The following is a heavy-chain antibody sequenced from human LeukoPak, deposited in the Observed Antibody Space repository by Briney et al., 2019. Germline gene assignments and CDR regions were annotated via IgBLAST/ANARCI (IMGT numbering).Heavy chain of an antibody. CDR1: GGTFSSYA. CDR3: AVDIAVAGHFDY. Sequence: SVKVSCKASGGTFSSYAISWVRQAPGQGLEWMGGIIPIFGTANYAQKFQGRVTITTDESTSTAYMELSSLRTEDTAVYYCAVDIAVAGHFDYWGQGTLVTVSS. CDR2: IIPIFGTA. D-gene: IGHD6-19*01. J-gene: IGHJ4*02. V-gene: IGHV1-69*05.